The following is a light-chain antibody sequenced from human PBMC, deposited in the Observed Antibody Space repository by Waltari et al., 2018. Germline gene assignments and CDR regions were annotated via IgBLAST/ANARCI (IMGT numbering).Light chain of an antibody. V-gene: IGLV3-19*01. CDR3: LSRDTSSTRL. CDR1: SLRRYY. CDR2: GQD. J-gene: IGLJ2*01. Sequence: SSELTQDPAVSVALGQTVRNTCQGDSLRRYYASWYQQRPGQAPILVLYGQDNRPSGIPDRFSGSTSGNTASLTITEAQAEDEADYYCLSRDTSSTRLFGGGTRLTV.